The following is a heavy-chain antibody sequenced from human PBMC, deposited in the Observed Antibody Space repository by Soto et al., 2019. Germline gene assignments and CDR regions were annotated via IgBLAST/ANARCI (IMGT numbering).Heavy chain of an antibody. CDR1: GGSISSFFYS. CDR3: AREARDNYYDSSGYGPGAFDI. Sequence: SETLSLTCAVSGGSISSFFYSWSWIRQPPGKGLEWIGYIYHSGSTYYNPSLKSRVTISVDRSKNQFSLKLSSVTAADTAVYYCAREARDNYYDSSGYGPGAFDIWGQGTMVTVSS. J-gene: IGHJ3*02. V-gene: IGHV4-30-2*01. CDR2: IYHSGST. D-gene: IGHD3-22*01.